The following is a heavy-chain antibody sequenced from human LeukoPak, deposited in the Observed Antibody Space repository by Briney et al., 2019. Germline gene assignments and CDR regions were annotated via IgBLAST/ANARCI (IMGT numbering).Heavy chain of an antibody. V-gene: IGHV1-46*01. CDR2: INPSGGST. D-gene: IGHD6-19*01. J-gene: IGHJ4*02. Sequence: ASVKVSCKASGYTFTSYYMHWVRQAPVQGLEWMGIINPSGGSTSYAQKFQGRVTMTRDTSTSTVYMELSSLRSEDTAVYYCARGGIAVPGAYYFDYWGQGTLVTVSS. CDR1: GYTFTSYY. CDR3: ARGGIAVPGAYYFDY.